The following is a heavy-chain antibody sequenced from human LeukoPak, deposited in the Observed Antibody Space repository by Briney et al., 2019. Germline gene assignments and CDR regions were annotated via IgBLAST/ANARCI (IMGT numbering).Heavy chain of an antibody. J-gene: IGHJ4*02. CDR1: GFTFRTSA. Sequence: GGSLRLSCAASGFTFRTSAMYWVRQAPGKGLEWVAVISYDENNDYYADSVKGRFTISRDNSKDTVDLQMNSLRLEDTAVYYCAKAREWELLAPFDYWGQGTLVTVSS. CDR2: ISYDENND. D-gene: IGHD1-26*01. V-gene: IGHV3-30*04. CDR3: AKAREWELLAPFDY.